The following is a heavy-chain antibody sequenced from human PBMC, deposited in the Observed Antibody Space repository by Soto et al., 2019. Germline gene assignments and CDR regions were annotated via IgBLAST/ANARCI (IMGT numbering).Heavy chain of an antibody. D-gene: IGHD5-18*01. CDR2: IIPMFGTA. Sequence: QVQLVQSGAEVKKPESSVKVSCKAPGGTFSTYAISWVRQAPGQGLEWMGGIIPMFGTANYAQRFQGRVTSTADESTNTVYMELSSLRSEDTAVYFCASGIQLWLRRINTGYSGWGQGTLVTVSS. CDR3: ASGIQLWLRRINTGYSG. J-gene: IGHJ4*02. V-gene: IGHV1-69*12. CDR1: GGTFSTYA.